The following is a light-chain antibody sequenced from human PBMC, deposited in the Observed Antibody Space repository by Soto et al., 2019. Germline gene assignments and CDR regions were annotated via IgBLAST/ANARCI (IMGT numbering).Light chain of an antibody. CDR1: QGISSY. CDR2: AAS. J-gene: IGKJ1*01. Sequence: AIQLTPSPSSLSSSPGDRVTLSCRASQGISSYLAWYQQKPGKAPKLLIYAASTLQSGVPSRFSGSGSGTDFTLTISCLQSDDFATYYCQQYNSYSDTFGQGTKVDIK. CDR3: QQYNSYSDT. V-gene: IGKV1-8*01.